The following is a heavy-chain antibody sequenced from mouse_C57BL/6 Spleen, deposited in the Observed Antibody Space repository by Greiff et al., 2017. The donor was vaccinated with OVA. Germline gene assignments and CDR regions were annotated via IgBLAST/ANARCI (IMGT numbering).Heavy chain of an antibody. CDR1: GYTFTSYS. D-gene: IGHD2-1*01. J-gene: IGHJ4*01. Sequence: QVQLQQSGAELARPGASVKMSCKASGYTFTSYSMHWVKQRPGQGLEWIGYINPSSGYTNYNQKFKDKATLTADKSSSTAYMQLSSLTTEDSAVDYCARSDGNSIYYAMDYWGQGTPVTVS. CDR2: INPSSGYT. V-gene: IGHV1-4*01. CDR3: ARSDGNSIYYAMDY.